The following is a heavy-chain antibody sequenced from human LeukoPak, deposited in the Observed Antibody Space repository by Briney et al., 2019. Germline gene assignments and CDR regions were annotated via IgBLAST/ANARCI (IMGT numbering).Heavy chain of an antibody. V-gene: IGHV1-8*03. J-gene: IGHJ6*03. CDR1: GYTFTSYD. CDR2: MNPNSGNT. Sequence: ASVKVSCKASGYTFTSYDINWVRQATGQGLEWMGWMNPNSGNTGYAQKFQGRVTITRNTSISTAYMELSSLRSEDTAVYYCARARGSGSYYRVGYYYYYMDVWGKGTTVTVS. CDR3: ARARGSGSYYRVGYYYYYMDV. D-gene: IGHD3-10*01.